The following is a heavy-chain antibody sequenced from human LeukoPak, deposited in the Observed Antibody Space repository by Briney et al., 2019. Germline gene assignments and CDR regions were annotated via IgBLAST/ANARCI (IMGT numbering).Heavy chain of an antibody. J-gene: IGHJ4*02. CDR2: ISRGSDTI. D-gene: IGHD5-24*01. CDR1: GFSFSSYS. CDR3: AKGHQFFDY. V-gene: IGHV3-48*04. Sequence: PGGSLRLSCAASGFSFSSYSMNWVRQPPGQGLEWISYISRGSDTIYYADSVRGRFTISRDNAKNSLYLQMNSLRAEDTAVYYCAKGHQFFDYWGQGTLVTVSS.